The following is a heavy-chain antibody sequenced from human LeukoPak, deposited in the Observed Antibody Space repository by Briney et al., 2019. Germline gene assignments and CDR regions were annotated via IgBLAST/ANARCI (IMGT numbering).Heavy chain of an antibody. CDR1: GFTFSAYT. D-gene: IGHD6-13*01. Sequence: PGGSLRLSCAASGFTFSAYTMNWVRQAPGKGLEWVSSIGRSGNYIYHADSVKGRFTISRDNAKNSLYLQMSSLRAEDTAVYYCGRQAGPISRHGWGKGTTISDSS. J-gene: IGHJ6*04. CDR3: GRQAGPISRHG. V-gene: IGHV3-21*01. CDR2: IGRSGNYI.